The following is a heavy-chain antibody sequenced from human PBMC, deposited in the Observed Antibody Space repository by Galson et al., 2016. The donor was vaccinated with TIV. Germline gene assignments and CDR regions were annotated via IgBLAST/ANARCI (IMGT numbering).Heavy chain of an antibody. CDR3: ARQERGYSDGDWFDP. V-gene: IGHV5-51*01. Sequence: SGAEVKKPGESLKISCKVSVYNFPTYWIAWVRQMPGKGLEWMGMIYPGDSDTRSSPSFQGQVTISADKSMSTAYLQWGSLKAPDTAIYYCARQERGYSDGDWFDPWGQGTLVTVSS. D-gene: IGHD5-18*01. CDR1: VYNFPTYW. J-gene: IGHJ5*02. CDR2: IYPGDSDT.